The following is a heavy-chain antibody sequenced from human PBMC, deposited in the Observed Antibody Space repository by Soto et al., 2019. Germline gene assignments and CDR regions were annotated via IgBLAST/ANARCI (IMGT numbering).Heavy chain of an antibody. CDR2: IYHSGST. V-gene: IGHV4-4*02. CDR3: ARLGGYLTSYYYYGMDV. Sequence: SETLSLTCAVSGGSISSSNWWSWVRQPPGKGLEWIGEIYHSGSTNYNPSLKSRVTISVDKSKNQFSLKLSSVTAADTAVYYCARLGGYLTSYYYYGMDVWGQGTTVTVSS. D-gene: IGHD3-22*01. CDR1: GGSISSSNW. J-gene: IGHJ6*02.